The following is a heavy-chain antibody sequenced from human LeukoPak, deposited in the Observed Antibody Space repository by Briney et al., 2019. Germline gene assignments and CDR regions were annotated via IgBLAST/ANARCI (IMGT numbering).Heavy chain of an antibody. D-gene: IGHD2-2*01. V-gene: IGHV3-23*01. CDR2: FSDSGGST. CDR1: GFTFSNYA. J-gene: IGHJ6*04. CDR3: AKDLPTSWPVGGMDV. Sequence: PGGSLRLSCGAPGFTFSNYAMSGVRQAPGKGLGWGSSFSDSGGSTHYADSVKGRFTISRANSKTTLYLQMNSRSAEDSAVYYCAKDLPTSWPVGGMDVWGKGTTVTVSS.